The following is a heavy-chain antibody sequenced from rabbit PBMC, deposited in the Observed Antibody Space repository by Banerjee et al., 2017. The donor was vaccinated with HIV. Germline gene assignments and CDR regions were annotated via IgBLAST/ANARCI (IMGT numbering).Heavy chain of an antibody. V-gene: IGHV1S45*01. D-gene: IGHD7-1*01. Sequence: QEQLVESGGGLVQPEGSLTLTCKASGSDISSNAMCWVRQAPGKGLEWIACINTSSGNTVYASWAKGPFTISKTSSTTVTLQMTSLTAADTATYFCARGTGYTAGGFELWGPGTLVTVS. CDR1: GSDISSNA. CDR3: ARGTGYTAGGFEL. CDR2: INTSSGNT. J-gene: IGHJ6*01.